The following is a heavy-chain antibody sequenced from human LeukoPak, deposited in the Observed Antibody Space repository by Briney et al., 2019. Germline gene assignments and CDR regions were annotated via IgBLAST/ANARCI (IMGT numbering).Heavy chain of an antibody. D-gene: IGHD3-22*01. V-gene: IGHV3-21*01. CDR2: ISSSSNYI. CDR1: GFTFSSYS. CDR3: ARDSGYYYDSSGYRDAFDI. Sequence: GGSLRLSCAASGFTFSSYSMNWVRQAPGKGLEWVSSISSSSNYIYYADSVKGRFTISRDNAKNSLYLQMNSLRAEDTAVYYCARDSGYYYDSSGYRDAFDIWGQGTMVTVSS. J-gene: IGHJ3*02.